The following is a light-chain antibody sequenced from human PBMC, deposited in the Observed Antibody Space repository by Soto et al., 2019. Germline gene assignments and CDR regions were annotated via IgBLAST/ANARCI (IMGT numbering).Light chain of an antibody. CDR1: SSDVGGYNY. V-gene: IGLV2-14*01. CDR3: SSYTSSSIDYV. CDR2: EVS. Sequence: QSVLTQPASVSGSPGQSITISCTGTSSDVGGYNYVSWYQQHPGKAPKLMIYEVSNRPSGVSNRSSGSKSGNTGSLTISGIQTEYEAEYYCSSYTSSSIDYVFGPGTKVTVL. J-gene: IGLJ1*01.